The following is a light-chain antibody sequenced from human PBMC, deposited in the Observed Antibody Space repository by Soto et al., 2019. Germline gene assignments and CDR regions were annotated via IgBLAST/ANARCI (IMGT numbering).Light chain of an antibody. CDR1: RSDVAGYNY. Sequence: QSALTPPPSASGSPGQSVTISCTGTRSDVAGYNYVSWYQQHPGKAPKLMIYDVSKRPSGVPDRFSGSKSGNPASLTVSGLQAEDEADYYCSSYAGSNIGVFGGGTQLTVL. CDR3: SSYAGSNIGV. J-gene: IGLJ7*01. V-gene: IGLV2-8*01. CDR2: DVS.